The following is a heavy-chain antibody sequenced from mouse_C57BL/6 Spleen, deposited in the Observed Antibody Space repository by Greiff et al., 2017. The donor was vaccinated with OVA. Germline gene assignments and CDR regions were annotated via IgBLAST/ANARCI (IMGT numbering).Heavy chain of an antibody. V-gene: IGHV14-4*01. D-gene: IGHD2-2*01. Sequence: VQLQQSGAELVRPGASVKLSCTASGFNIKDDYMHWVKQRPEQGVEWIGWIDPENGDTEYASKFQGKATITADTSSNTAYLQLSSLTSEDTAVYYCTTSGYPLDYWGQGTTLTVSS. J-gene: IGHJ2*01. CDR1: GFNIKDDY. CDR2: IDPENGDT. CDR3: TTSGYPLDY.